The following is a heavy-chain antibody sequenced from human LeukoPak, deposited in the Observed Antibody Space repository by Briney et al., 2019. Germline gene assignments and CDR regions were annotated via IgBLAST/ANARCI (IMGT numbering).Heavy chain of an antibody. D-gene: IGHD5/OR15-5a*01. Sequence: PGGSLRLSCVASGFTFSSYEMDWVRQAPGKGLEWISYISNSGDAIYYADSVKGRFTISRDNAKDSVYLQINSLRAEDTAVYYCARGLPSAPGVGDYWGQGTLVTVSS. J-gene: IGHJ4*02. CDR1: GFTFSSYE. CDR2: ISNSGDAI. V-gene: IGHV3-48*03. CDR3: ARGLPSAPGVGDY.